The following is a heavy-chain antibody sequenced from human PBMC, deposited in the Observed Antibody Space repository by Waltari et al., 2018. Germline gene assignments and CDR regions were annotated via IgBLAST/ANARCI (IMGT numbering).Heavy chain of an antibody. J-gene: IGHJ4*02. CDR1: RSTFTNYA. CDR3: AKPFYNWDDPLDS. CDR2: ITISDAT. Sequence: EVQLLESGGDLVQPGGSLILSCGVSRSTFTNYAINWVRRAPGTGLQWVAAITISDATYYADSVKGRFTISRDISKDTVYLQMNSLRAEDTAIYYCAKPFYNWDDPLDSWGQGTLVTVSS. D-gene: IGHD1-20*01. V-gene: IGHV3-23*01.